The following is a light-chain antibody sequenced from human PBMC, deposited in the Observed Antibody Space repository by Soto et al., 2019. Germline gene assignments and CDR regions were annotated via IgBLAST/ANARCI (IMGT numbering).Light chain of an antibody. CDR1: QSVSSSY. CDR3: QQYGSSQVT. V-gene: IGKV3-20*01. CDR2: GAS. Sequence: EIVLTQSPGTLSLSPGERATLSCRASQSVSSSYLAWYQQKPGQAPRLLIYGASSRATVIPDRFSGSGSGTDFTLTISRLEPEDFAVYYCQQYGSSQVTFGQGTRLESK. J-gene: IGKJ5*01.